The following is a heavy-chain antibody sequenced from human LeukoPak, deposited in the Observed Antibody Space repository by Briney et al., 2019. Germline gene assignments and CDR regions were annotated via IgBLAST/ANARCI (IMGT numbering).Heavy chain of an antibody. Sequence: SETLSLTCTVSGGSISSSSYYWGWIRQPPGKGLEWIGSIYYSGSTYYNPSLKSRVTISVDTSRNQFPLKLSSVTAADTAVYYCARNPGYSYGYARFDPWGQGTLVTVSS. CDR1: GGSISSSSYY. V-gene: IGHV4-39*06. J-gene: IGHJ5*02. D-gene: IGHD5-18*01. CDR2: IYYSGST. CDR3: ARNPGYSYGYARFDP.